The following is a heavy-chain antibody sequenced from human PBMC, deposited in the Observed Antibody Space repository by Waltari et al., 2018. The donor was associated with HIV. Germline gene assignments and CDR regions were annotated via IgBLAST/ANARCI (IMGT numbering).Heavy chain of an antibody. D-gene: IGHD1-26*01. V-gene: IGHV3-74*01. CDR2: INNDGRTT. CDR1: GFPFSSYW. Sequence: EVQMVESGGGLVQPGGSLRLSCAASGFPFSSYWMHWVRQAPGKGLVWVSRINNDGRTTIYADSVKGRFTISRDNAKNTLYLQMNNLRAEDTAVYYCARDGSYNFDYWGHGTLVTVSS. CDR3: ARDGSYNFDY. J-gene: IGHJ4*01.